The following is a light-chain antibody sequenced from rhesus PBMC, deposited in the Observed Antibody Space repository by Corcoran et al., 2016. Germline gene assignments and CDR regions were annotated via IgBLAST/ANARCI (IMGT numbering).Light chain of an antibody. V-gene: IGKV2-104*02. Sequence: DIVMTQTPLSLPVTPGEPAAISCRSSQSLLDSVDGNTYLDWYLQKPGQSPQLWIYEVSNRASGVPDRFSGSGSDTDFTLKISRVEAEDVEVYYCMQALEFPYSFGQGAKVEI. CDR3: MQALEFPYS. J-gene: IGKJ2*01. CDR1: QSLLDSVDGNTY. CDR2: EVS.